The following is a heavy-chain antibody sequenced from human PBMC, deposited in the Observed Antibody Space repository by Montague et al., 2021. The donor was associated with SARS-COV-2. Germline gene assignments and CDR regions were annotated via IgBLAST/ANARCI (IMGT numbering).Heavy chain of an antibody. CDR2: ICISTSVI. V-gene: IGHV3-21*05. J-gene: IGHJ3*01. D-gene: IGHD6-6*01. CDR3: AKDLVLRAARPDALDV. CDR1: GFTFSNYI. Sequence: SLRLSCAASGFTFSNYIVNWVRQAPGKGLEWISYICISTSVIYYPDSVKGRFTISRDNARNSLYLQMNSLRVDDTAVYYCAKDLVLRAARPDALDVWGQGTVVTVSS.